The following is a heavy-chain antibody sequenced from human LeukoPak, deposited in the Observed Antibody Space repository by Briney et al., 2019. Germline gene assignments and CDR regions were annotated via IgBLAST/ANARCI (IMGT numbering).Heavy chain of an antibody. CDR2: INHSGST. D-gene: IGHD3-10*01. V-gene: IGHV4-34*01. Sequence: SETLSLTCTVSGGSISGYYWSWIRQPPGKGLEWIGEINHSGSTNYNPSLKSRVTISVDTSKNQFSLKLSSVTAADTAVYYCARGVSRGFDYWGQGTLVTVSS. CDR1: GGSISGYY. J-gene: IGHJ4*02. CDR3: ARGVSRGFDY.